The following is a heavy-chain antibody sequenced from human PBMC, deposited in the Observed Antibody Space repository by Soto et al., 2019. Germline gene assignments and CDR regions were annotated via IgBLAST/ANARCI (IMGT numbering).Heavy chain of an antibody. J-gene: IGHJ4*02. CDR3: ARDKITGLFDY. Sequence: QVQLQQWGAGLFKPSETLFLTCAVYGGSFSGYYWTWIRQPPGTGLEWIGEINHSGSTNYNPSLKSRVTISVDTSKNQFSLKLTSVTAADTAVYYCARDKITGLFDYWGQGTLVTVS. CDR1: GGSFSGYY. D-gene: IGHD2-8*02. V-gene: IGHV4-34*01. CDR2: INHSGST.